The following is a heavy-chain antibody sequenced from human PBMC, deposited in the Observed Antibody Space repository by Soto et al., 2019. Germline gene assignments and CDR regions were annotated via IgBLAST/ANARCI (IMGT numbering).Heavy chain of an antibody. J-gene: IGHJ6*03. D-gene: IGHD2-15*01. CDR1: GGSISTSSYY. CDR2: IYYSGST. Sequence: QLQLQESGPGLVKPSETPSLTCTVSGGSISTSSYYWGWIRQPPGKGLEWIGSIYYSGSTHYNPSLKSRVTNSIATLQNQVSPKLSAVTAADTSVYYCARDVIGDCSGGSCHYYNYLDVWGKGTTVTVSS. CDR3: ARDVIGDCSGGSCHYYNYLDV. V-gene: IGHV4-39*01.